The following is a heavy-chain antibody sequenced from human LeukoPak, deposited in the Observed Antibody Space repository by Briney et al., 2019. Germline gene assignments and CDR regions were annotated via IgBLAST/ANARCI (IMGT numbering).Heavy chain of an antibody. CDR1: GFTFSSYA. J-gene: IGHJ4*02. D-gene: IGHD3-10*01. CDR3: ARDSRGSGSYTLLAADY. V-gene: IGHV3-48*01. CDR2: ISSSSSTI. Sequence: PGGSLRLSCAASGFTFSSYAMSWVRQAPGKGLEWVSYISSSSSTIYYADSVKGRFTISRDNAKNSLYLQMNSLRAEDTAVYYCARDSRGSGSYTLLAADYWGQGTLVTVSS.